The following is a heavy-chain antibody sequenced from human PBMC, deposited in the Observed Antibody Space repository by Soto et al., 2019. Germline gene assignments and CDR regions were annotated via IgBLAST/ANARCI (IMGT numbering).Heavy chain of an antibody. Sequence: QVQLVESGGGVVQPGGSLRLSCAASGFIFSSYGMHWVRQAPGKGLEWVAVIWYDGSNKYHADSVKGRFTISRDNSKNTLYLQMNSLRAEDTAVYYCARVQLSYYAMDVWGQGTTVTVSS. CDR3: ARVQLSYYAMDV. J-gene: IGHJ6*02. D-gene: IGHD1-1*01. V-gene: IGHV3-33*01. CDR2: IWYDGSNK. CDR1: GFIFSSYG.